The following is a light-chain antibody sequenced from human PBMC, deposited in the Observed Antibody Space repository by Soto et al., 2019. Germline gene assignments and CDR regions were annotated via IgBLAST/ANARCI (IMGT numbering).Light chain of an antibody. V-gene: IGKV1-6*01. Sequence: AIQMTQSPSSLSASVGDRVTITCRASQGIKNDLGWYKQKPGKAPKLLISAASSLESGVPSRFSGSGSGKDLTLTITSLQYEDFETYYCIQDYNSQFTFGGENRMEVK. CDR2: AAS. CDR3: IQDYNSQFT. CDR1: QGIKND. J-gene: IGKJ4*01.